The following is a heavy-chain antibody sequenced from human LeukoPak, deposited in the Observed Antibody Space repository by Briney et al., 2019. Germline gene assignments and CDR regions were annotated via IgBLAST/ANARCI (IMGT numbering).Heavy chain of an antibody. CDR2: INPNTGGT. Sequence: ASVKVSCKASGYTFTGYYMHWVRQAPGQGLEWMGWINPNTGGTNYAQKFQGRVTMARDTSISTAYMELSRLRSDDTAVYYCARKGVAAAGTWYYYYYMDVWGKGTTVTVSS. J-gene: IGHJ6*03. V-gene: IGHV1-2*02. D-gene: IGHD6-13*01. CDR1: GYTFTGYY. CDR3: ARKGVAAAGTWYYYYYMDV.